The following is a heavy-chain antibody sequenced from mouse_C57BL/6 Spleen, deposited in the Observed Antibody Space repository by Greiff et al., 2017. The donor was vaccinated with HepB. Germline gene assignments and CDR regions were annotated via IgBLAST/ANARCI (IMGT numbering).Heavy chain of an antibody. J-gene: IGHJ3*01. CDR2: INPSSGYT. CDR1: GYTFTSYW. V-gene: IGHV1-7*01. Sequence: QVQLQQSGAELAKPGASVKLSCKASGYTFTSYWMHWVKQRPGQGLAWIGYINPSSGYTKYNQKFKDKATLTADKSSSTAYMQLSSLTYEDSAVYYCARERDYDGPQFAYWGQGTLVTVSA. CDR3: ARERDYDGPQFAY. D-gene: IGHD2-4*01.